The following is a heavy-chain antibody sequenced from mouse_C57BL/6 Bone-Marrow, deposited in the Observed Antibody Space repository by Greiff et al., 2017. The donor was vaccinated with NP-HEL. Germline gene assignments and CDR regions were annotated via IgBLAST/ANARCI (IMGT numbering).Heavy chain of an antibody. CDR3: ARGGANFHWYFDV. CDR1: GFTFSDYG. J-gene: IGHJ1*03. D-gene: IGHD3-1*01. V-gene: IGHV5-17*01. Sequence: EVKLVESGGGLVKPGGSLKLSCAASGFTFSDYGMHWVRQAPEKGLEWVAYISSGSSTIYYADTVKGRFTISSDNAKNTLFLQMTSLRSEDTAMYYCARGGANFHWYFDVWGTGTTVTVSS. CDR2: ISSGSSTI.